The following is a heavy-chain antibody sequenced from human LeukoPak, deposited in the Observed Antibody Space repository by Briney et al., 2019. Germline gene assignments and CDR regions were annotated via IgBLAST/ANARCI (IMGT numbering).Heavy chain of an antibody. CDR3: ARDHDYAEYMGV. Sequence: PGGSLRLSCAASGFIFSNYNMNWVRQAPGKGLEWASSISSRRFTYYADSVMGRFTVSRDNAKNSLFLQMNSLSAEDTAVYYCARDHDYAEYMGVWGKGTTVTVSS. CDR1: GFIFSNYN. CDR2: ISSRRFT. J-gene: IGHJ6*03. D-gene: IGHD4-17*01. V-gene: IGHV3-69-1*01.